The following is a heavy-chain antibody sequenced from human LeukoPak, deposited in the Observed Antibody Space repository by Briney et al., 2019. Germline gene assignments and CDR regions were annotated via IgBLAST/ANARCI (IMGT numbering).Heavy chain of an antibody. Sequence: PGGSLRLSCAASGFTFSIYWMHWVRQAPGKGLVWVSRISSEGSSTTYADSVKGRFTISRDNSKNTLYLQMNSLRAEDTAVYYCAKDQFDPWGQGTLVTVSS. CDR3: AKDQFDP. CDR1: GFTFSIYW. V-gene: IGHV3-74*01. CDR2: ISSEGSST. J-gene: IGHJ5*02.